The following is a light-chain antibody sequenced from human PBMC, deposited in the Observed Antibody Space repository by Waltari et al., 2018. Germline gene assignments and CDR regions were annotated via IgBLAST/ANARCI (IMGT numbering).Light chain of an antibody. CDR1: QNIASW. CDR2: KAS. V-gene: IGKV1-5*03. J-gene: IGKJ4*01. Sequence: DIQMTQSPSTLSASVGDRVTIPCQASQNIASWVAWYQHKPGKAPNLHIYKASTLESGVPSRFSGSGSGTVFTLTISSLRPDDFATYYCQQYNSYSALTFGGGTRVEIK. CDR3: QQYNSYSALT.